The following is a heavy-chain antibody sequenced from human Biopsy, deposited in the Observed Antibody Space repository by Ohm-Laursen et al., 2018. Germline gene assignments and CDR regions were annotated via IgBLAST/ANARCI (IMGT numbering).Heavy chain of an antibody. CDR1: GDSFTSYA. V-gene: IGHV1-69*10. CDR2: IIPIPNVA. Sequence: ASVKVSCKPSGDSFTSYAIGWVRQAPGQGLEWMGGIIPIPNVATYAQKFQGRITITADESTSTAYMELNSLTSDDTAVYFCARGEGSSWFDPWGRGTLVTVSS. J-gene: IGHJ2*01. D-gene: IGHD6-13*01. CDR3: ARGEGSSWFDP.